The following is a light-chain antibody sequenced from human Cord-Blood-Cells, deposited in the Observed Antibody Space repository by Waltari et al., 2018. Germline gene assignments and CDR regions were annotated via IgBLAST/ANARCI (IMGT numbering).Light chain of an antibody. CDR3: QQYYSTPIT. J-gene: IGKJ5*01. CDR1: QSVLYSSNNKNY. V-gene: IGKV4-1*01. Sequence: DIVMTQSPDSLAASLGERATINCKSRQSVLYSSNNKNYLAWYQQKPGQHPKLLIYWASTRESGVPDRFSGSGSGTDFTLTISSLQAEDVAVYYCQQYYSTPITFGQGTRLEIK. CDR2: WAS.